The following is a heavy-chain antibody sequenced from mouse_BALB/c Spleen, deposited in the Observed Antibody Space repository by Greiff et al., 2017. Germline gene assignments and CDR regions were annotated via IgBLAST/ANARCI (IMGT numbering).Heavy chain of an antibody. CDR3: TRGGSPGLLFDY. CDR1: GYTFTSYW. CDR2: IDPSDSYT. J-gene: IGHJ2*01. Sequence: QVQLQQPGAELVKPGASVKMSCKASGYTFTSYWMHWVKQRPGQGLEWIGVIDPSDSYTSYNQKFKGKATLTVDTSSSTAYMQLSSLTSEDSAVYYCTRGGSPGLLFDYWGQGTTLTVSS. V-gene: IGHV1S127*01. D-gene: IGHD2-1*01.